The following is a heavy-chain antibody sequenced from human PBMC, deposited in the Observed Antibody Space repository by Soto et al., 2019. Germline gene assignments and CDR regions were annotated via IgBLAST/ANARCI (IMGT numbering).Heavy chain of an antibody. D-gene: IGHD2-21*02. CDR1: GFTFRSSG. J-gene: IGHJ4*02. CDR2: LAYDGSQK. V-gene: IGHV3-30*03. CDR3: AIVRVTDSPLDH. Sequence: QVHLVESGGGVVQPGTSLTLTCTASGFTFRSSGMHWVRQAPGKGLEWLAFLAYDGSQKFYADSVKGRFSISRDNTKNTLYLHMSSLTAKDTAIYYCAIVRVTDSPLDHWGPGTLVTVSS.